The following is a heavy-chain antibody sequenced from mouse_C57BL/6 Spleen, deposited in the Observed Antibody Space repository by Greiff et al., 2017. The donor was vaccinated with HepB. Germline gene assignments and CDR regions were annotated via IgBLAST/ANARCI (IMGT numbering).Heavy chain of an antibody. CDR3: ARGIYYGNYVENY. D-gene: IGHD2-1*01. CDR2: IDPSDSYT. J-gene: IGHJ2*01. V-gene: IGHV1-50*01. CDR1: GYTFTSYW. Sequence: QVQLKQPGAELVKPGASVKLSCKASGYTFTSYWMQWVKQRPGQGLEWIGEIDPSDSYTNYNQKFKGKATLTVDTSSSTAYMQLSSLTSEDSAVYYCARGIYYGNYVENYWGQGTTLTVSS.